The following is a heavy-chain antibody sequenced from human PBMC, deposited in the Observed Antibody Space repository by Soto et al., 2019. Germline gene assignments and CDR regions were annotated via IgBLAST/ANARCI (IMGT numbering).Heavy chain of an antibody. D-gene: IGHD6-19*01. V-gene: IGHV3-48*02. CDR2: ISSSSTI. J-gene: IGHJ3*02. CDR3: ARDPGAVAGTPAFDI. Sequence: GGSLRLSCAASGFTFSSYSMNWVRQAPGKGLEWVSYISSSSTIYYADSVKGRFTISRDNAKNSLYLQMNSLRDEDTAVYYCARDPGAVAGTPAFDIWGQGTMVTVSS. CDR1: GFTFSSYS.